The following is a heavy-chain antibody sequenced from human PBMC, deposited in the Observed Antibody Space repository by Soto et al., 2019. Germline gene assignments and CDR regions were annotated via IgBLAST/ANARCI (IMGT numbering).Heavy chain of an antibody. D-gene: IGHD3-9*01. CDR1: GGSVSSGSYY. V-gene: IGHV4-61*01. CDR2: IYYSGST. J-gene: IGHJ4*02. CDR3: ARASTSHLEVRYFDWLPEYYFDY. Sequence: SETLSLTCTVSGGSVSSGSYYWSWIRQPPGKGLEWIGYIYYSGSTNYNPSLKSRVTISVDTSKNQFSLKLSSVTAADTAVYYCARASTSHLEVRYFDWLPEYYFDYWGQGTLVTVSS.